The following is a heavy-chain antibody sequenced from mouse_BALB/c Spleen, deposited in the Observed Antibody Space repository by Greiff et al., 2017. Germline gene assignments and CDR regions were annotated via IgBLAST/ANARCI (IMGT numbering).Heavy chain of an antibody. D-gene: IGHD1-1*01. CDR2: ISYSGST. CDR3: ASSWDYAMDY. V-gene: IGHV3-2*02. Sequence: VQLQQSGPGLVKPSQSLSLTCTVTGYSITSDYAWNWIRQFPGNKLEWMGYISYSGSTSYNPSLKSRISITRDTSKNQFFLQLNSVTTEDTATYYCASSWDYAMDYWGQGTSVTVSS. CDR1: GYSITSDYA. J-gene: IGHJ4*01.